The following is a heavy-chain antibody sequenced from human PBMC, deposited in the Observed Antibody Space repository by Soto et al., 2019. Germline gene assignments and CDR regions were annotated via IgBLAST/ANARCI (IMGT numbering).Heavy chain of an antibody. CDR3: SLTYYDFWSGSEYYYYGMDV. CDR2: ISAYNGNT. D-gene: IGHD3-3*01. J-gene: IGHJ6*01. CDR1: GYTFTSYG. Sequence: ASVKVSCKASGYTFTSYGISWVRQAPGQGLEWMGWISAYNGNTNYAQKLQGRVTMTTDTSTSTAYMELRSLRSDDTAVYYCSLTYYDFWSGSEYYYYGMDVWGQGTTVTVSS. V-gene: IGHV1-18*04.